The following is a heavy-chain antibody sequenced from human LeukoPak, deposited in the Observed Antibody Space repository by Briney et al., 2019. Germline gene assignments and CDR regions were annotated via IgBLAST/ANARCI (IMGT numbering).Heavy chain of an antibody. CDR3: ARDLYDYGSY. CDR2: IYSGGTT. CDR1: GFTVSSTY. D-gene: IGHD4/OR15-4a*01. J-gene: IGHJ4*02. V-gene: IGHV3-66*01. Sequence: PGGSLRLSCAASGFTVSSTYMSRVRQAPGKGLEWVSVIYSGGTTYYADSVKGRFTISRDNSKNTLYLQMNSLRTEDTAVYYCARDLYDYGSYWGQGTLVTVSS.